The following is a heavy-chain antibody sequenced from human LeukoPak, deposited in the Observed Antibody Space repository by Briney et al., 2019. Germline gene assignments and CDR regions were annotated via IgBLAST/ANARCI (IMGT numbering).Heavy chain of an antibody. J-gene: IGHJ3*02. CDR2: ISAYNGHT. D-gene: IGHD6-19*01. Sequence: ASVKVSCKAFGYTFTSYGITWVRQAPGQGLEWKGWISAYNGHTDYAQKLQDRVTMSTDTSTSTAYMKLNSLTSDDTAVYYCARNRQCSSGWIREAFDIWGQGTMVTVSS. V-gene: IGHV1-18*01. CDR3: ARNRQCSSGWIREAFDI. CDR1: GYTFTSYG.